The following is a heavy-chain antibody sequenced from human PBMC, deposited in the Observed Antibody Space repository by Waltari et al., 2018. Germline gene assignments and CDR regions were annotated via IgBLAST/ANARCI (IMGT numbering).Heavy chain of an antibody. CDR2: IYYSGRT. J-gene: IGHJ6*03. V-gene: IGHV4-31*01. CDR3: ALVCGGEPCMDV. CDR1: GGSISSGGYY. Sequence: QVQLQESGPGLVKPSQTLSLTCTVSGGSISSGGYYWSWIRQHPGKGLEWFGYIYYSGRTYYNPSLKRQVTISVDTSKNQFSLKLSSVTAADTAVYYCALVCGGEPCMDVWGKGTTVTVSS. D-gene: IGHD2-21*01.